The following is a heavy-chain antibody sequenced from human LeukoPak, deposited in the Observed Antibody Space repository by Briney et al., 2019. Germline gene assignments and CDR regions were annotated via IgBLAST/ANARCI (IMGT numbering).Heavy chain of an antibody. CDR2: IYYSGST. D-gene: IGHD4-17*01. Sequence: SETLSLTCTVSGGSISSYYWSWIRQPPGKGLEWIGYIYYSGSTNYNPSLKSRVTISVDTSKNQFSLKPSSVTAADTAVYYCARETLRCLDYWGQGTLVTVSS. V-gene: IGHV4-59*01. CDR1: GGSISSYY. CDR3: ARETLRCLDY. J-gene: IGHJ4*02.